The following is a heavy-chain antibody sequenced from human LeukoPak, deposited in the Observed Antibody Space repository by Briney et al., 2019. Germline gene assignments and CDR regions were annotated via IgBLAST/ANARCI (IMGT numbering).Heavy chain of an antibody. Sequence: GGSLRLSCAASGFTFDDYAMHWVRQAPVKGLEWVSGISWNSGSIGYADSVKGRFTISRDNAKNSLYLQMNSLRAEDTALYYCAKDIGYSYGYPDYWGQGTLVTVSS. V-gene: IGHV3-9*01. CDR2: ISWNSGSI. CDR3: AKDIGYSYGYPDY. J-gene: IGHJ4*02. CDR1: GFTFDDYA. D-gene: IGHD5-18*01.